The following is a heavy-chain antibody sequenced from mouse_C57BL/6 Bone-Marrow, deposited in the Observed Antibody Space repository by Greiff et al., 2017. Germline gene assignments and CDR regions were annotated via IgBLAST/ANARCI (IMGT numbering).Heavy chain of an antibody. D-gene: IGHD2-1*01. V-gene: IGHV1-15*01. CDR3: TSYYGKGDYAMDY. CDR1: GYTFTDYE. CDR2: IDPETGGT. J-gene: IGHJ4*01. Sequence: VQLQQSGAELVRPGASVTLSCKASGYTFTDYEMHWVKQTPVHGLEWIGAIDPETGGTAYNQKFKGKAILTADKSSSTAYMELRSLTSEDSAVYYCTSYYGKGDYAMDYWGQGTSVTVSS.